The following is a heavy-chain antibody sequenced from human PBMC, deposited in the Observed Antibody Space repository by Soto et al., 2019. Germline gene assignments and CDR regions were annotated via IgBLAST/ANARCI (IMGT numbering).Heavy chain of an antibody. J-gene: IGHJ4*02. CDR1: GDCIRRRSYY. D-gene: IGHD2-21*02. V-gene: IGHV4-39*01. CDR2: IYYSGST. CDR3: ARQRTSVVTQAYFDV. Sequence: SETLALTFNVTGDCIRRRSYYWGGSRHPAGKGLECIGSIYYSGSTYNNLSLISLVSMSIDTSKDQFSLKLKSVTAADTALYFCARQRTSVVTQAYFDVWGPGAQVTVSS.